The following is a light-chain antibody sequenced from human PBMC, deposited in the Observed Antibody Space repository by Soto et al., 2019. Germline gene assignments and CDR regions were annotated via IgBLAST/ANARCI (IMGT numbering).Light chain of an antibody. CDR2: GAS. Sequence: EIVMTQSPATLSVSPGDRATLSCRASQSVCSDVAWYQQKPGQAPRLLIYGASTRATGIPARFSGSGSGTEVTLIISSLQSEDFAIYYCQQYNKWTQTFGQGTKVDIK. V-gene: IGKV3-15*01. CDR1: QSVCSD. J-gene: IGKJ1*01. CDR3: QQYNKWTQT.